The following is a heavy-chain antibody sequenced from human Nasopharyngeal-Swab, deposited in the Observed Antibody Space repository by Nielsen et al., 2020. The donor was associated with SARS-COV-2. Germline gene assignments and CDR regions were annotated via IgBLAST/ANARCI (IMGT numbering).Heavy chain of an antibody. CDR1: GGTFSSYA. CDR2: IIPIFGTA. CDR3: ASSSGGSSWSLPFGY. Sequence: SVKVSCKASGGTFSSYAISWVRQAPGQGLEWMGGIIPIFGTANYAQKFQGRVTITADESTSTAYMELSSLRSEDTAVYYCASSSGGSSWSLPFGYWGQGTLVTVSS. D-gene: IGHD6-13*01. J-gene: IGHJ4*02. V-gene: IGHV1-69*13.